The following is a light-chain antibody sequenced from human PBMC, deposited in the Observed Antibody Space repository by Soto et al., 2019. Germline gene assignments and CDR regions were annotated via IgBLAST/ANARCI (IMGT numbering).Light chain of an antibody. CDR3: QQRSKWPPWT. CDR1: QSISRY. J-gene: IGKJ1*01. CDR2: DAS. Sequence: EVVMTQSPASRSASPGERATLSFRASQSISRYLAWYQQKPGQAPRLLIYDASNRATGIPARFSGSGSGTDFTLTISSLEPEDFAVYYCQQRSKWPPWTFGQGTKVDIK. V-gene: IGKV3-11*01.